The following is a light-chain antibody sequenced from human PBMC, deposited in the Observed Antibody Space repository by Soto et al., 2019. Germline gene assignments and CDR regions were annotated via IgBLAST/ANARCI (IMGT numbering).Light chain of an antibody. J-gene: IGKJ1*01. CDR3: QQRSNWPVT. CDR1: QSVSSY. CDR2: DAS. Sequence: EIVLTQSPATLSLSPGEGATLSCRASQSVSSYLAWYQQKPGQAPRLLIYDASNRATGIPARFSGSGSGTDFTLVISSLDPERFAVYYCQQRSNWPVTFGLGTKVEV. V-gene: IGKV3-11*01.